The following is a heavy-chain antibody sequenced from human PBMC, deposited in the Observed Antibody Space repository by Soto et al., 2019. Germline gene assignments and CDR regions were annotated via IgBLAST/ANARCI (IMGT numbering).Heavy chain of an antibody. CDR1: GGSISSYY. Sequence: PSETLSLTCTVSGGSISSYYWSWIRQPPGKGLEWIGYIYYSGSTNYNPSLKSRVTISVDTSKNQFSLKLSSVTAADTAVYYCASVSIAAAGPLFSPWFDPWGQGTLVTVSS. J-gene: IGHJ5*02. CDR3: ASVSIAAAGPLFSPWFDP. CDR2: IYYSGST. D-gene: IGHD6-13*01. V-gene: IGHV4-59*01.